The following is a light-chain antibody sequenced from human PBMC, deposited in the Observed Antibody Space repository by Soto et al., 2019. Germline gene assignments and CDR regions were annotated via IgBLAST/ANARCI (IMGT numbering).Light chain of an antibody. CDR1: SSDVGGYNY. Sequence: SALTQPASVSGSPGQSITISCTGTSSDVGGYNYVSWYQQHPGKAPKLMIYDVSTRPSGVSNRCSGSNSGNTASLTISGLQDEDEADYYCSSYTSRSTLVFGGGTKLTVL. CDR2: DVS. CDR3: SSYTSRSTLV. J-gene: IGLJ2*01. V-gene: IGLV2-14*01.